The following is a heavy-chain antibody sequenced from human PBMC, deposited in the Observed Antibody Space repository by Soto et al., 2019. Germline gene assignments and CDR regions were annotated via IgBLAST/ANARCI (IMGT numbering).Heavy chain of an antibody. CDR2: INYSGST. V-gene: IGHV4-39*01. J-gene: IGHJ4*02. CDR3: ARRLSVSGYEYYFDQ. Sequence: QLQLQESGPGLVRPSETLSLTCTVSGGSISSSDYYWAWIRQPPGKGLEWIANINYSGSTYYNPSLKSRVAISVDTSANQVSLKVTSVTAADTAVYYCARRLSVSGYEYYFDQWGQGTLVTVSS. D-gene: IGHD5-12*01. CDR1: GGSISSSDYY.